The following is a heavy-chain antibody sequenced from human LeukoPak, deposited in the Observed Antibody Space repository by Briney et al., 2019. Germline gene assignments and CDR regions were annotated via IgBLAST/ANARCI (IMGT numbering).Heavy chain of an antibody. CDR2: ISGSGGST. CDR3: AKGGLRLGELSLDY. Sequence: PGGSLRLSCAASGFTFSSYAMSWVRQAPGKGLEWVSAISGSGGSTYYADSVKGRFTISRDNSKNTLYLQMNSLRAEDTAVYYCAKGGLRLGELSLDYWGQGTLVTVSS. CDR1: GFTFSSYA. J-gene: IGHJ4*01. D-gene: IGHD3-16*02. V-gene: IGHV3-23*01.